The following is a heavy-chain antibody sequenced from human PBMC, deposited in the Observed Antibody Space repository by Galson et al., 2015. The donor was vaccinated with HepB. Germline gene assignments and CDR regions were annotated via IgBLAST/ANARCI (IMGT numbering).Heavy chain of an antibody. V-gene: IGHV3-15*01. D-gene: IGHD3-9*01. CDR2: IKSKTDGGTT. CDR1: GFTLSNAW. J-gene: IGHJ4*02. CDR3: ARDLPDQYDILTGYYNY. Sequence: SLRLSCAASGFTLSNAWMSWVRQAPGKGLEWVGRIKSKTDGGTTDYAAPVKGRFTISRDDSKNTLYLQMNSLRAEDTAVYYCARDLPDQYDILTGYYNYWGQGTLVTVSS.